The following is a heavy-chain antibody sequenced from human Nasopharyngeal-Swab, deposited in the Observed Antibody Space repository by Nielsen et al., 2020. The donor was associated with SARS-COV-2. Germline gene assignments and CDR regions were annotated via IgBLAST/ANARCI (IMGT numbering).Heavy chain of an antibody. V-gene: IGHV3-49*01. CDR2: IRSKTYGGAP. Sequence: GESLKISCTTSGFTFGDYAMSWFRQAPGKGLEWVGFIRSKTYGGAPEYAASVKGRFTISRDGAESIAYLQMNSLETEDTGVYYCASLRADTPDFAYWGQGTLVTVSS. CDR1: GFTFGDYA. J-gene: IGHJ4*02. D-gene: IGHD2-15*01. CDR3: ASLRADTPDFAY.